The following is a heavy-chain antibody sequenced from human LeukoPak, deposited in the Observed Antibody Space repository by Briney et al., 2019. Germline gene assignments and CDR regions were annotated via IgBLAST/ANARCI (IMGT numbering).Heavy chain of an antibody. V-gene: IGHV1-8*01. J-gene: IGHJ3*02. CDR1: GYTFTSYD. CDR2: MNPNSGNT. D-gene: IGHD3-10*01. CDR3: ARGPYYYGSGSYNRGDAFDI. Sequence: ASVKVSCKASGYTFTSYDINWVRQATGQGLEWMGWMNPNSGNTGYAQKFQGRVTITRNTSISTAYMELSSLRSEDTAVYYCARGPYYYGSGSYNRGDAFDIWGQGTMVTVSS.